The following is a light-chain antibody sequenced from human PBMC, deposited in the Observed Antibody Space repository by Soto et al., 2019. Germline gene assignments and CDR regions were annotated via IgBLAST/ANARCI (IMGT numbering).Light chain of an antibody. CDR2: WSS. V-gene: IGKV4-1*01. CDR1: QSVLHRSNGNRY. Sequence: DIVMTRSPDSLSVSLGERATIKCRSSQSVLHRSNGNRYIAWYQQKPGQPPKLLIYWSSTRDSGVPDRVIGSGAGTDFTLTVSSLHAEDVAVYYCQQSQSLPFTFGPGTKVHIE. CDR3: QQSQSLPFT. J-gene: IGKJ3*01.